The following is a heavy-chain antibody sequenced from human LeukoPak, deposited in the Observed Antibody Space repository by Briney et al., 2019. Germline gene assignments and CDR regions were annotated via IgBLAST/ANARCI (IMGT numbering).Heavy chain of an antibody. CDR1: GFTFSSYA. D-gene: IGHD4-17*01. Sequence: PGGSLRLSCAASGFTFSSYAMSWVRQAPGKGLEWVSAISGSGGSTYYADSVKGRFTISRDNSKNTLYLQMNSLRAEDTAVFYCTRGKTPAVTTPFDFWGPGTLVTVSS. V-gene: IGHV3-23*01. CDR3: TRGKTPAVTTPFDF. J-gene: IGHJ4*02. CDR2: ISGSGGST.